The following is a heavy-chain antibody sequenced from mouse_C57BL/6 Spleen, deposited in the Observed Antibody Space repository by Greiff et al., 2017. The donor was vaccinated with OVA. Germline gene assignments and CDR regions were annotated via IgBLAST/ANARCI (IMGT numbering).Heavy chain of an antibody. Sequence: QVQLQQPGAELVKPGASVKMSCTASGYTFTSYWITWVKQRPGQGLEWIGDIYPGSGSTNYNEKFKSKATLTVDTSSSTAYMQLSSLTSEDSAVYYCARGVDYYGSSYGYFDVWGTGTTVTVSS. CDR3: ARGVDYYGSSYGYFDV. J-gene: IGHJ1*03. CDR2: IYPGSGST. CDR1: GYTFTSYW. D-gene: IGHD1-1*01. V-gene: IGHV1-55*01.